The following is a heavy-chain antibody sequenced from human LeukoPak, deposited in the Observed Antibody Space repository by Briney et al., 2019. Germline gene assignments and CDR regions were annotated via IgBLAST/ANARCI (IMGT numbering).Heavy chain of an antibody. CDR1: GGSINNYY. V-gene: IGHV4-59*06. CDR3: ARQGDFDY. CDR2: IYYSGST. Sequence: SETLSLTCTVSGGSINNYYWSWIRQHPGKGLEWIGYIYYSGSTYYNPSLKSRVTISVDTSKNQFSLKLSSVTAADTAVYYCARQGDFDYWGQGTLVTVSS. J-gene: IGHJ4*02.